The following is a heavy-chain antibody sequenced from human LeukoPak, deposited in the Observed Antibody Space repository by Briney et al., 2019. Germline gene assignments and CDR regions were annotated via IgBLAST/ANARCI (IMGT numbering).Heavy chain of an antibody. J-gene: IGHJ4*02. CDR3: AQDLLTATPYDFDD. CDR1: GFTYNSYA. D-gene: IGHD1-20*01. V-gene: IGHV3-23*01. CDR2: VSGSGGVT. Sequence: PGGSLRLSCAACGFTYNSYAKSSVRQAPGKGLEWVSGVSGSGGVTYYADSVKGRFTISRDNSKNTLYLQMDSLRAEDTAVYYCAQDLLTATPYDFDDWGQGTLVTVSS.